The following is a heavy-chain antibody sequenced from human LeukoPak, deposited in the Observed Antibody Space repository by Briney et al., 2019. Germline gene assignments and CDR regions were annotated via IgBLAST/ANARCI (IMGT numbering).Heavy chain of an antibody. V-gene: IGHV3-23*01. CDR3: AKSAPEWGFLEGRPDY. J-gene: IGHJ4*02. D-gene: IGHD3-3*01. CDR1: GFTFSSYA. Sequence: GGSLRLSCAASGFTFSSYAMSWVRQAPGKGLEWVSGISGSGGRTYYADSVKGRFTISRDNSKNTLYLQMNSLRVEDTAVYYCAKSAPEWGFLEGRPDYWGQGTLVTVSS. CDR2: ISGSGGRT.